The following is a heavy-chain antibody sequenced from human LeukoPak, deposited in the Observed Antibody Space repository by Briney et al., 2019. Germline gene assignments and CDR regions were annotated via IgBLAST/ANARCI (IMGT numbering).Heavy chain of an antibody. V-gene: IGHV1-2*02. CDR1: GYTFTGYY. CDR3: ARVHLDCSSTSCYRVEYFQH. J-gene: IGHJ1*01. CDR2: INPNSGGT. Sequence: ASVKVSCKASGYTFTGYYMHWLRQASGQGLEWMGWINPNSGGTNYAQKFQGRVTMTRDTSISTAYMELSRLRSDDTAVYYCARVHLDCSSTSCYRVEYFQHWGQGTLVTVSS. D-gene: IGHD2-2*02.